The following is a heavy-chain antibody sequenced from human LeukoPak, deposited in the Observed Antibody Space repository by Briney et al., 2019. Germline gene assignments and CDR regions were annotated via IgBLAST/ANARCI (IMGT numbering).Heavy chain of an antibody. D-gene: IGHD5-12*01. J-gene: IGHJ5*02. CDR3: AREDSRGYSGYDSRYNWFDP. Sequence: GGSLRLSCAASGFTFSSYSMNWVRQAPGKGLEWVSSISSSSSYIYYADSVKGRFTISRDNAKNSLYLQMNSLRSEDTAVYYCAREDSRGYSGYDSRYNWFDPWGQGTLVTVSS. V-gene: IGHV3-21*04. CDR1: GFTFSSYS. CDR2: ISSSSSYI.